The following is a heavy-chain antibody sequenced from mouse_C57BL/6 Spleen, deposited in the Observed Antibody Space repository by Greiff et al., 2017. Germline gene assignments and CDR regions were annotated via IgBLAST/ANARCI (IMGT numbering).Heavy chain of an antibody. CDR2: ISSGGSYT. J-gene: IGHJ4*01. D-gene: IGHD3-2*02. Sequence: EVQVVESGGDLVKPGGSLKLSCAASGFTFSSYGMSWVRQTPDKRLEWVATISSGGSYTYYPDSVKGRFTISRDNAKNTLYLQMSSLKSEDTAMYYWARLDSSGYRAMDDWGQGTSVTVSS. V-gene: IGHV5-6*01. CDR3: ARLDSSGYRAMDD. CDR1: GFTFSSYG.